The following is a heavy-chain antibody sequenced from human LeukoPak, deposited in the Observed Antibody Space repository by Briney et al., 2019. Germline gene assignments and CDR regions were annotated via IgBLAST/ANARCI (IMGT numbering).Heavy chain of an antibody. D-gene: IGHD6-19*01. CDR2: INHSGST. J-gene: IGHJ4*02. Sequence: PSETLSLTCTVSGGSISSSSYYWGWIRQPPGKGLEWIGEINHSGSTNYNPSLKSRVTISVDTSKNQFSLKLSSVTAADTAVYYCAIGRAIAVAGTFDYWGQGTLVTVSS. CDR3: AIGRAIAVAGTFDY. CDR1: GGSISSSSYY. V-gene: IGHV4-39*07.